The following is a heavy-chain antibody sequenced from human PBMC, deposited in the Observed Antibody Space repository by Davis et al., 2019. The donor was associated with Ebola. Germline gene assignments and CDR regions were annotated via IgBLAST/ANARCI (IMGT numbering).Heavy chain of an antibody. D-gene: IGHD6-6*01. CDR3: SGAAPGAFDI. J-gene: IGHJ3*02. Sequence: LSLTCAASGFTFSGSAMHWVRQASGKGLEWVGRIRSKANSYATAYAASVKGRFTISRDDSKNTAYLQMNSLKTEGTAVYYCSGAAPGAFDIWGQGTMVTVSS. V-gene: IGHV3-73*01. CDR2: IRSKANSYAT. CDR1: GFTFSGSA.